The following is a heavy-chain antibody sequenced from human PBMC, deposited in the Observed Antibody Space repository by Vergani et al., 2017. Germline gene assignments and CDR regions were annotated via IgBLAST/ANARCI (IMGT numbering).Heavy chain of an antibody. J-gene: IGHJ4*02. CDR1: GGSINKYY. Sequence: QVQLQESGPGLVKPSETLSLSCTVSGGSINKYYWSWIRQPPGKGLEWIGFIHSSGTTRYNSSLSGRVTMSVDTSKSQFSLKLSSVTAADTAVYFCARGGASGLYGPFDNWGQGTLVTVSS. CDR2: IHSSGTT. CDR3: ARGGASGLYGPFDN. V-gene: IGHV4-59*01. D-gene: IGHD5-12*01.